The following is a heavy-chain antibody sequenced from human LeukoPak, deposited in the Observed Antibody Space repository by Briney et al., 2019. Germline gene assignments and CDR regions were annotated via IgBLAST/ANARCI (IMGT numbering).Heavy chain of an antibody. J-gene: IGHJ6*02. D-gene: IGHD3-22*01. CDR1: GYTFTSYG. Sequence: ASVKVPCKASGYTFTSYGISWVRQAPGQGLEWMGWISAYNGNTNYAQKLQGRVTMTTDTSTSTAYMELRSLRSDDTAVYYCARYYYDSSGPPGLYGMDVWGQGTTVTVSS. CDR2: ISAYNGNT. V-gene: IGHV1-18*01. CDR3: ARYYYDSSGPPGLYGMDV.